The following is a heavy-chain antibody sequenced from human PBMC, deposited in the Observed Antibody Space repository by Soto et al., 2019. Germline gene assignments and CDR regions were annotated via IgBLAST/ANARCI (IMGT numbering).Heavy chain of an antibody. J-gene: IGHJ4*02. D-gene: IGHD6-13*01. CDR3: AKDAGFSNSWYLIY. Sequence: QVQLVESGGGVVQPGRSLRLSCAASGFTFSSYGMHWVRQAPGKGLAWVAVISYDGTNKYFADSVKGRFTISRDNSKNTLYLQMNSLRAEDTAVYYCAKDAGFSNSWYLIYWGQGTLVTVSS. CDR1: GFTFSSYG. V-gene: IGHV3-30*18. CDR2: ISYDGTNK.